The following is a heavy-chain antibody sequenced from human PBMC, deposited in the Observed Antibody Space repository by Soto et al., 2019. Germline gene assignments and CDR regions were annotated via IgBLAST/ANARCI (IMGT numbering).Heavy chain of an antibody. CDR3: AKNGDFWSWGMDV. V-gene: IGHV3-23*01. CDR2: ISSSGDAT. Sequence: GGSLRLSCVASGFTFSTYAMTWVRQAPGKGLEWVSIISSSGDATYYVDSVKGRFTISRDNSRNTLNLQMNSLRPEDTAVYYCAKNGDFWSWGMDVWGQGTTVTVS. CDR1: GFTFSTYA. J-gene: IGHJ6*02. D-gene: IGHD3-3*01.